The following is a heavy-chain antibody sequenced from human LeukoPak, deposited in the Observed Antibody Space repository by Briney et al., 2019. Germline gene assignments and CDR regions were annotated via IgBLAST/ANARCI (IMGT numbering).Heavy chain of an antibody. Sequence: GASVTVSCKASGYTFTSYYMHWVRQAPGQGLEWMGIINPSGGSTSYAQKFQGRVTMTRDTATSTVYMELSSLRSEDTVVYYCARDHSGSSDDPRGPGDFDYWGQGTLVTVSS. CDR3: ARDHSGSSDDPRGPGDFDY. CDR1: GYTFTSYY. V-gene: IGHV1-46*01. CDR2: INPSGGST. J-gene: IGHJ4*02. D-gene: IGHD1-26*01.